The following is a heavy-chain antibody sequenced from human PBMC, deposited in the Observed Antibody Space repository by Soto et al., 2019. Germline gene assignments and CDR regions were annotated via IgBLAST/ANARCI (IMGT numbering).Heavy chain of an antibody. D-gene: IGHD2-15*01. J-gene: IGHJ4*02. Sequence: PSETLSLTCTVSGGSISSSSYYWGWIRQPPGKGLEWIGSIYYSGNTYYTPSLKSRVTISVDTSKNQFSLKLSSVTAADTAVYYCAREGGRYCTGGSCQLDYWGRGTLVTISS. CDR1: GGSISSSSYY. V-gene: IGHV4-39*02. CDR3: AREGGRYCTGGSCQLDY. CDR2: IYYSGNT.